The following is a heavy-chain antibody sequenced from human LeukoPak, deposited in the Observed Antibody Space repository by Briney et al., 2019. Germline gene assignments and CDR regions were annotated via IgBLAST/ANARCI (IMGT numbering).Heavy chain of an antibody. CDR3: ARPRTSSWYFFDY. CDR1: GYTFNSFQ. CDR2: VNPSGGGA. D-gene: IGHD6-13*01. V-gene: IGHV1-46*02. Sequence: ASVKVSCKASGYTFNSFQMHWVQQAPGQGLEWMGIVNPSGGGAFYAQKFQGRVTMTRDTSTSTAYMELSSLRSEDTAVYYCARPRTSSWYFFDYWGQGTLVTVSS. J-gene: IGHJ4*02.